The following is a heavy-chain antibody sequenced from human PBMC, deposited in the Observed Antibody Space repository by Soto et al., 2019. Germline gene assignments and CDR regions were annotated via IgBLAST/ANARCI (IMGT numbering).Heavy chain of an antibody. CDR1: GGSITSGGYS. J-gene: IGHJ6*02. Sequence: SETLSLTCTVSGGSITSGGYSWTWIRQSPGKGLEWIGYTYQSGSAYYNPSLKSRVTISVDRSKNQFSLNLTSVTAADTAVYYCARDYYGMDVWGQGATVTVSS. CDR3: ARDYYGMDV. V-gene: IGHV4-30-2*06. CDR2: TYQSGSA.